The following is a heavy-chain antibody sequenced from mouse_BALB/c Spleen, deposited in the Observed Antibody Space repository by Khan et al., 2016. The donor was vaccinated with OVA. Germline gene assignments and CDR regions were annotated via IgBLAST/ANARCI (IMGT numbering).Heavy chain of an antibody. Sequence: VQLQQSGAELAKPGASVKMSCKASGYTFANYWMHWIKQRPGQGLEWIGYIIPRTAYTEYNQKFKDKATLTTDTSSSTAYMQLSGLTSEDSSVYYCARRGLDGIFVYWGQGTLVTVSA. V-gene: IGHV1-7*01. CDR2: IIPRTAYT. CDR1: GYTFANYW. CDR3: ARRGLDGIFVY. D-gene: IGHD2-1*01. J-gene: IGHJ3*01.